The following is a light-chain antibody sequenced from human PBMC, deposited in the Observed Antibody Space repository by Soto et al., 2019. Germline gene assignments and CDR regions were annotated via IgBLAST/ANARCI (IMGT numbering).Light chain of an antibody. Sequence: EIVLTQSPGTLSLSPGERATLSCRASQSVTSNYLAWYQQKPGQAPRLLIYGASSRATGIPDRFSGSGSGTDFTLTVSRLEPEDFAVYYCQQYGISPITFGRGTRLEIK. J-gene: IGKJ5*01. V-gene: IGKV3-20*01. CDR3: QQYGISPIT. CDR1: QSVTSNY. CDR2: GAS.